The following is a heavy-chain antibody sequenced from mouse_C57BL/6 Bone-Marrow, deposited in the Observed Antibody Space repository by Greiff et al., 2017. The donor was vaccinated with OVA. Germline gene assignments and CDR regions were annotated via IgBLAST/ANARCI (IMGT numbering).Heavy chain of an antibody. Sequence: VRRVESGPELVKPGASVKISCKASGYAFSSSWMNWVKQRPGKGLEWIGRIYPGDGDTNYNGKFKGKATLTADKSSSTAYMQLSSLTSEDSAVYFCARWELRPYYFDYWGQGTTLTVSS. CDR1: GYAFSSSW. J-gene: IGHJ2*01. D-gene: IGHD3-2*02. V-gene: IGHV1-82*01. CDR2: IYPGDGDT. CDR3: ARWELRPYYFDY.